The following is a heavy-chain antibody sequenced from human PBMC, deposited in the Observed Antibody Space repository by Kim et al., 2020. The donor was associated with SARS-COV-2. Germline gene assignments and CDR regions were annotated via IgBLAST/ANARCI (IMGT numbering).Heavy chain of an antibody. CDR2: ISEGGGNT. CDR1: GFTFSRYA. Sequence: GGSLRLSCAASGFTFSRYAMSWVRRAPGKGLQWVSTISEGGGNTYYGDSVKGRFTISRDNSRDTLFLQMNSLRAEDTAIYYCAKNPTASCYTGLDYWGQGTLVTVSS. J-gene: IGHJ4*02. D-gene: IGHD2-2*02. V-gene: IGHV3-23*01. CDR3: AKNPTASCYTGLDY.